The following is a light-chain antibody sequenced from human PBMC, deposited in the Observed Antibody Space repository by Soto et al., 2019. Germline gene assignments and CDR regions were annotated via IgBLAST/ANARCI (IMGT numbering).Light chain of an antibody. J-gene: IGKJ4*01. CDR3: QQRSNWPPGLT. Sequence: EIVLTQSPATLSLSPGERATLSCRASQSVSSYLAWYQQKPCQAPRLLIYDASNKTSGIPARFSGSGSGTDFTLTINSLALDDFAVYYCQQRSNWPPGLTFGGGTKVEIK. CDR2: DAS. CDR1: QSVSSY. V-gene: IGKV3-11*01.